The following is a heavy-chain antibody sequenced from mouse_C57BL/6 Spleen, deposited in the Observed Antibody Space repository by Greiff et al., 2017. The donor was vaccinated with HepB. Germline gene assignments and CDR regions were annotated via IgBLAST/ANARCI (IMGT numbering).Heavy chain of an antibody. CDR3: ARLYYGSNYFDY. V-gene: IGHV5-17*01. J-gene: IGHJ2*01. CDR2: ISSGSSTI. D-gene: IGHD1-1*01. CDR1: GFTFSDYG. Sequence: VQLKESGGGLVKPGGSLKLSCAASGFTFSDYGMHWVRQAPEKGLEWVAHISSGSSTIYYADTVKGRFTISRDNAKNTLFLQMTSLRSEDTAMYYCARLYYGSNYFDYWGQGTTLTVSS.